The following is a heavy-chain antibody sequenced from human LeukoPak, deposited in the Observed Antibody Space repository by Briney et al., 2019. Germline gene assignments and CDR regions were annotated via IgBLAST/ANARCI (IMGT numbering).Heavy chain of an antibody. V-gene: IGHV4-34*01. CDR1: GGSFSGYY. CDR3: ARGRYSSGWYYSDY. J-gene: IGHJ4*02. CDR2: INHSGST. D-gene: IGHD6-19*01. Sequence: PETLSLTCAVYGGSFSGYYWSWIRQPPGKGLEWIGEINHSGSTNYNPSLKSRVTISVDTSKNQFSLKLSSVTAADTAVYYCARGRYSSGWYYSDYWGQGTLVTVSS.